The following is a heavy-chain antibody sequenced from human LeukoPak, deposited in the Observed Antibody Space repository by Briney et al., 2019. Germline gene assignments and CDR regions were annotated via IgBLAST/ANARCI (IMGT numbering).Heavy chain of an antibody. CDR2: INHSGST. Sequence: SETLSLTCAVYGGSFSGYYWSWIRQPPGKGLEWIGEINHSGSTNYNPSLKSRVTISVDTSKNQFSLKLSSVTAADTAVYYCARDGSYYHYMDVWGKGTTVTVSS. V-gene: IGHV4-34*01. CDR1: GGSFSGYY. J-gene: IGHJ6*03. D-gene: IGHD2-2*03. CDR3: ARDGSYYHYMDV.